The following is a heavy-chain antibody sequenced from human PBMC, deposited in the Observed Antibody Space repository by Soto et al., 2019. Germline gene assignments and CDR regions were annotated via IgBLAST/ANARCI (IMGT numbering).Heavy chain of an antibody. J-gene: IGHJ5*02. Sequence: ASVKVSCKASGYTFTSYGISWVRQAPGQGLEWMGWISAYNGNTNYAQKLQGRVTMTTDTSASTAYMELRSLRSDDTAVYYCARDHRSGWYNWFDPWGQGTLVTVSS. CDR3: ARDHRSGWYNWFDP. D-gene: IGHD6-19*01. CDR1: GYTFTSYG. V-gene: IGHV1-18*01. CDR2: ISAYNGNT.